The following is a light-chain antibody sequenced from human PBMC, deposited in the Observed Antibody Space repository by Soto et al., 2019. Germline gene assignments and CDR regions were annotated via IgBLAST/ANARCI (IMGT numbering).Light chain of an antibody. J-gene: IGLJ1*01. CDR1: SSDVGGYNY. V-gene: IGLV2-8*01. Sequence: QSALTQPPSASGSPGQSVTISCTGTSSDVGGYNYVSWYQQHPGKAPKLMIYEVSKRPSGVPDRFSGSKSGNTASLTVSGLQAEDEADYFCSSYAGSNNYVFGTGNKLTFL. CDR2: EVS. CDR3: SSYAGSNNYV.